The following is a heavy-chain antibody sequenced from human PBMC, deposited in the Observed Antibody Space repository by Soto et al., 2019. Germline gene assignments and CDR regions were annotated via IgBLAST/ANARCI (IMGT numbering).Heavy chain of an antibody. CDR1: GLTFSNYI. V-gene: IGHV3-23*01. Sequence: EVQLLESGGGLAQPGGSLRLSCVVSGLTFSNYIMSWVRQAPGKGLEWVSTISGSGGPTYYVDSVKGRFTIARDNSKNTLYLQLNSRRAEDTAVYYCSKGWGDFWGQGTLVTVSS. CDR3: SKGWGDF. D-gene: IGHD3-16*01. J-gene: IGHJ4*02. CDR2: ISGSGGPT.